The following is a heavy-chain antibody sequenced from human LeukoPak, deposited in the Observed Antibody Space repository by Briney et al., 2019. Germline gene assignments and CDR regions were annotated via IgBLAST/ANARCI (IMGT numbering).Heavy chain of an antibody. D-gene: IGHD6-13*01. V-gene: IGHV3-48*03. CDR1: GFTFSSYE. CDR3: ARDTEIAAAAN. CDR2: ISSSGSTI. Sequence: GGSLRLSCAASGFTFSSYEMNWVRQAPGKGLEWVSYISSSGSTIYYADSVKGRFTVSRDNAKSSLYLQMNSLRAEDTAVYYCARDTEIAAAANWGQGTLVTVSS. J-gene: IGHJ4*02.